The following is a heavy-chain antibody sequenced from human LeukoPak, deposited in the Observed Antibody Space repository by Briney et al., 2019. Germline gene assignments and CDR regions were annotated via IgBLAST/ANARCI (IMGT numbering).Heavy chain of an antibody. D-gene: IGHD1-26*01. J-gene: IGHJ4*02. CDR1: GFTFSDYS. CDR2: IGIDSGNT. Sequence: GGSLRLSCAASGFTFSDYSMNWVRQAPGKGLEWISYIGIDSGNTNYADSVKGRFTISGDKAKNSLYLQMNSLRVEDTAVYYCAKARGGTYRTYYFDYWGQGTLVTVSS. CDR3: AKARGGTYRTYYFDY. V-gene: IGHV3-48*01.